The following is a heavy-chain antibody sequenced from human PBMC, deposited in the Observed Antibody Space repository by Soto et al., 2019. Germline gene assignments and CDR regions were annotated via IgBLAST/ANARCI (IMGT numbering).Heavy chain of an antibody. CDR1: GFTFSSYA. D-gene: IGHD2-2*01. CDR2: LTISGGST. Sequence: PGGSLRLSCAASGFTFSSYAMTWVRQAPGKGLEWVSALTISGGSTYYADSVKGRFTISRDNSKSTLYLQMNSLRAEDTAVYYCTKGAGVGVPAALPTTEYWGKGTLVTVDS. CDR3: TKGAGVGVPAALPTTEY. V-gene: IGHV3-23*01. J-gene: IGHJ1*01.